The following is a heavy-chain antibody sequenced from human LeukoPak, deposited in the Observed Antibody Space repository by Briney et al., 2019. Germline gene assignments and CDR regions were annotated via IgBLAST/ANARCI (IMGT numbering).Heavy chain of an antibody. V-gene: IGHV1-69*01. Sequence: SVKVSCKASGGTFSSYAISWVRQAPGQGLEWMGGIIPIFGTANYAQKFQGRVTITADESTSTAYMELSSLRSEDTAVYYCARERNYGDYNNWFDPRGQGTLVTVSS. J-gene: IGHJ5*02. CDR3: ARERNYGDYNNWFDP. CDR1: GGTFSSYA. D-gene: IGHD4-17*01. CDR2: IIPIFGTA.